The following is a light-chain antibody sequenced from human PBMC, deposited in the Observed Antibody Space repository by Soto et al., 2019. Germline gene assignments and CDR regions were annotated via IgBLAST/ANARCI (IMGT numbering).Light chain of an antibody. CDR2: DAS. J-gene: IGKJ1*01. Sequence: EIVLTQSPGTLSLSPVERATLXXXXSQSLSSSQLAWYQXKHGQXXRXXIHDASSRATGISDRFTGSGSGTDLTITITTLEPEDFEVYYCQQYGSSPRTFGLGTKVDIK. CDR1: QSLSSSQ. V-gene: IGKV3-20*01. CDR3: QQYGSSPRT.